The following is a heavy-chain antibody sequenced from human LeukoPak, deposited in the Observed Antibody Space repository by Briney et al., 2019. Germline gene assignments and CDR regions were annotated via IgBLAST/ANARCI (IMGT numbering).Heavy chain of an antibody. CDR2: IRSKANSYAT. J-gene: IGHJ4*02. CDR1: GFTFSGSA. V-gene: IGHV3-73*01. CDR3: TSRIVGNDY. Sequence: PGRSLRLSCAASGFTFSGSAMHWVRQASGKGLEWVGRIRSKANSYATAYAASVKGRFTISRDDSKNTAYLQMNSLKTEDTAVYYCTSRIVGNDYWGQGTLVTVSS. D-gene: IGHD1-26*01.